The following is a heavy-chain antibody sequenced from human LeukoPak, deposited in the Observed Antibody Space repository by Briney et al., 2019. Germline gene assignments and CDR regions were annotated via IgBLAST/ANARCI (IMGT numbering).Heavy chain of an antibody. Sequence: GGSLRLSCAASGFTFDDYGMSWVRQAPGKGLERVSYISSSGSTIYYADSVKGRFTVSRDNAKNSLYLQMNSLRAEDTAVYFCARERGYRNFDYWGQGTLVTVSS. J-gene: IGHJ4*02. V-gene: IGHV3-11*04. CDR3: ARERGYRNFDY. CDR2: ISSSGSTI. D-gene: IGHD5-18*01. CDR1: GFTFDDYG.